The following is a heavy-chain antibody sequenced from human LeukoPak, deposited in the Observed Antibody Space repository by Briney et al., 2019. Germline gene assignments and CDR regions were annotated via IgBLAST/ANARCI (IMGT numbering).Heavy chain of an antibody. D-gene: IGHD2-15*01. CDR3: ARAVPCSGGSCYYFDY. CDR2: LNHSVSI. J-gene: IGHJ4*02. CDR1: GGSFSGYY. Sequence: PSETLSLTCAVYGGSFSGYYWSWIRQPPGRGLEWVGELNHSVSINYNPSLKSRVTISAHTSKNQFSLKLSSVTAADTAVYYCARAVPCSGGSCYYFDYWGQGTLVTVSS. V-gene: IGHV4-34*01.